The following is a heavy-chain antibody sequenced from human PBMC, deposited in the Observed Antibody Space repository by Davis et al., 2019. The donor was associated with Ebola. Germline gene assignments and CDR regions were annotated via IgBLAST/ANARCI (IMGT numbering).Heavy chain of an antibody. CDR3: ARQLYNRSSADWFDP. CDR1: GGSISSSNW. Sequence: MPSETLSLTCAVPGGSISSSNWWSWVRQRPGKGLEWIGEIYHSGSTNYNASLKSRVTISVDKSKNQFSLKLSSVTAADTAVYCCARQLYNRSSADWFDPWGQGTLVIVSS. J-gene: IGHJ5*02. CDR2: IYHSGST. V-gene: IGHV4-4*01. D-gene: IGHD6-6*01.